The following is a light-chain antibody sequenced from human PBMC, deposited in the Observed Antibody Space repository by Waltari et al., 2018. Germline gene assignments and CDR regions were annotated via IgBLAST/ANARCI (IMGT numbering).Light chain of an antibody. J-gene: IGLJ3*02. CDR3: CSYAGSYSRV. V-gene: IGLV2-11*02. CDR2: DVI. CDR1: NRDVGRYNY. Sequence: QSALTQPRSVSGSPGPPVTISCARNNRDVGRYNYVSWYQQHPGNTPQLMIYDVINRPSGVPDRFSGSKSGNTASLTISGLQAEDEADYYCCSYAGSYSRVFGGGTQLTVL.